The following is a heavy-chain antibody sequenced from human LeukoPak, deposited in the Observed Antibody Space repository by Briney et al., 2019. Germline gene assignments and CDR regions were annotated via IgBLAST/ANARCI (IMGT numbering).Heavy chain of an antibody. CDR2: ISSSSSYI. Sequence: GGSLRLSCAASGFTFSSYSMNWVRQAPGKGLEWVSSISSSSSYIYYADSVKGRFTISRDNAKNSLYLQMNSLRAEDTAVYYCARDGGYSYGHQAPGGNGRDYWGQGTLVTVSS. V-gene: IGHV3-21*01. CDR3: ARDGGYSYGHQAPGGNGRDY. D-gene: IGHD5-18*01. CDR1: GFTFSSYS. J-gene: IGHJ4*02.